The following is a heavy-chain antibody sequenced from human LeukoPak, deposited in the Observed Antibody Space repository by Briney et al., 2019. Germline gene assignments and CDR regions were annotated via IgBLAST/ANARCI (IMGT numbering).Heavy chain of an antibody. V-gene: IGHV3-48*01. Sequence: GGSLRLSCAASGFTFSSYSMNWVRQAPGKGLEWVSYISSSSTTIYYADSVKGRFTISRDNAKNSLYLQINSLRAEDTAVYYCARVHDRRLYDSQARDTFDFWGQGTMGAASS. CDR3: ARVHDRRLYDSQARDTFDF. J-gene: IGHJ3*01. CDR1: GFTFSSYS. CDR2: ISSSSTTI. D-gene: IGHD3-22*01.